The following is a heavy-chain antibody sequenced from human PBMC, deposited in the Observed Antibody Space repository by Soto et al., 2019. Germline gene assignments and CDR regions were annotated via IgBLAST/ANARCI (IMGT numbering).Heavy chain of an antibody. V-gene: IGHV1-46*01. CDR2: INPSGGST. Sequence: QVQLVQSGAEVKKPGASVKVSCKASGYRFTSYYIHWVRQAPGQGLEWMGVINPSGGSTTYAQEFQDRLTMTRDTSTSTVYMELRGLRSEDTAVYYCARENWFDPWGQGTLVTVSS. CDR3: ARENWFDP. CDR1: GYRFTSYY. J-gene: IGHJ5*02.